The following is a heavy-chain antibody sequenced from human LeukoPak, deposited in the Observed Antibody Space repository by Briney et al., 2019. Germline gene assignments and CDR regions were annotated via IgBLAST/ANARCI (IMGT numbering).Heavy chain of an antibody. J-gene: IGHJ6*02. V-gene: IGHV5-51*01. CDR3: ARRDGYCSSTSCYADYYYGMDV. CDR1: GYKFTNYW. CDR2: IYPGDSDT. D-gene: IGHD2-2*01. Sequence: GESLKISCKGSGYKFTNYWIGWVRQMPGKGLEWMGIIYPGDSDTRYSPSFQGQVTISADRSINTAYLQWSSLKASDTAMYFCARRDGYCSSTSCYADYYYGMDVWGQGTTVTVSS.